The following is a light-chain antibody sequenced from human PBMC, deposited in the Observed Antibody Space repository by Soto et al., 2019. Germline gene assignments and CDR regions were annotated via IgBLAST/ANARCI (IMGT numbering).Light chain of an antibody. CDR2: DND. V-gene: IGLV1-51*01. CDR3: ATWDSSLSAGV. CDR1: SSNIGNNY. J-gene: IGLJ2*01. Sequence: QSVLTQPPSVSAAPGQKVTTSCSGSSSNIGNNYVSWYQQLPGTAPKLLIYDNDKRPSGIPDRFSGSKSGTSATLGVTGLQTGDEADYYCATWDSSLSAGVFGGGTKLTVL.